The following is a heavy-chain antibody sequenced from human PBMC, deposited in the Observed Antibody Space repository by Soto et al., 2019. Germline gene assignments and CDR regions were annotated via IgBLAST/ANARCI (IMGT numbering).Heavy chain of an antibody. J-gene: IGHJ4*02. D-gene: IGHD3-3*01. CDR2: ISYDGSNK. CDR1: GFTFSSYA. V-gene: IGHV3-30-3*01. CDR3: ARDLGLRFLEWLFDS. Sequence: ESGGGVVQPGRSLRLSCAASGFTFSSYAMHWVRQAPGKGLEWVAVISYDGSNKYYADSVKGRFTISRDNSKNTLYLQMNSLRAEDTAVCYCARDLGLRFLEWLFDSWGQGTLVTVSS.